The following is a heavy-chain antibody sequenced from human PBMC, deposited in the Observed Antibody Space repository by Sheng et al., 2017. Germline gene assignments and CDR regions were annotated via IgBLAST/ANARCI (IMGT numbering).Heavy chain of an antibody. D-gene: IGHD1-20*01. V-gene: IGHV3-23*01. CDR1: GFTFEIYA. J-gene: IGHJ4*02. CDR2: IGSTET. Sequence: EVQLLESGGGLVQPGGSLRLSCAVSGFTFEIYAMSWVRQAPGKGLEWVSSIGSTETYYADSVKGRFTISRDNSRNTLFLEMNSLRAEDTAVYYCAKDSTDHNSVWDPFDSWGRGTLVTV. CDR3: AKDSTDHNSVWDPFDS.